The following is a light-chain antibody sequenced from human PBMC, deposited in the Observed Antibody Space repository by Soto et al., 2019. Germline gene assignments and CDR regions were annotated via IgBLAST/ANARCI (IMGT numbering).Light chain of an antibody. CDR3: QQYASAPLT. J-gene: IGKJ1*01. CDR2: DAS. Sequence: EIVLTHSPDTLSLSPGXRATLSCRASLTVTNNYLAWYQQKAGQAPRLVIYDASTRATGIPDRFSASGSGTDFTLTISRLEPEDFAVYFCQQYASAPLTFGQGTKVEIK. V-gene: IGKV3-20*01. CDR1: LTVTNNY.